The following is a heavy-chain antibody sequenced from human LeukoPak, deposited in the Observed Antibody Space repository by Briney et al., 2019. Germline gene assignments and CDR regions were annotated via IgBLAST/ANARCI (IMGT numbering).Heavy chain of an antibody. V-gene: IGHV3-23*01. J-gene: IGHJ2*01. Sequence: GGSLRLSCAASGVTLRTYAMSWARQAPGEGLEWVSGISSSGSGDNTYYADSVKGRFTISGDSSKNTLFLHMNTLRAEDTAIYYCAKDRTVGASYWYFDLWGRGTLVTVSS. D-gene: IGHD1-26*01. CDR1: GVTLRTYA. CDR2: ISSSGSGDNT. CDR3: AKDRTVGASYWYFDL.